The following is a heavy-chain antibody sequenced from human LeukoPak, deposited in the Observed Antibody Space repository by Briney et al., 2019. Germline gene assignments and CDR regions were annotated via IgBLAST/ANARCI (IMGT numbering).Heavy chain of an antibody. CDR2: ISSSSSYI. CDR3: ARGAYYYDSSGYCSD. CDR1: GFTFSTYS. J-gene: IGHJ4*02. V-gene: IGHV3-21*01. Sequence: PGGSLRLSCAASGFTFSTYSMNWVRQAPGKGLEWVSSISSSSSYIYYADSVKGRFTISRDNAKNSLYLQMNSLRAEDTAVYYCARGAYYYDSSGYCSDWGQGTLVTVSS. D-gene: IGHD3-22*01.